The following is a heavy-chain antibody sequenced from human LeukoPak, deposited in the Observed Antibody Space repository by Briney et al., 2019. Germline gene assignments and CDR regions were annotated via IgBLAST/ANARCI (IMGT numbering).Heavy chain of an antibody. CDR3: ASFIPAAILGFQH. D-gene: IGHD2-2*01. CDR2: IYYSGST. J-gene: IGHJ1*01. CDR1: GGSISSGDYY. V-gene: IGHV4-30-4*08. Sequence: SETLSLTCTVSGGSISSGDYYWSWIRQPPGKGLEWIGYIYYSGSTYYNPSLKSRVTISVDTSKNRFSLKLSSVTAADTAVYYCASFIPAAILGFQHWGQGTLVTVSS.